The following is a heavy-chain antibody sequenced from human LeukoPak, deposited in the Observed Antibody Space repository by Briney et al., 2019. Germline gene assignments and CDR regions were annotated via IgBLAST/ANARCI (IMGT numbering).Heavy chain of an antibody. CDR2: IHPGDSAT. J-gene: IGHJ4*02. Sequence: GESLNISCACCGYSFSSYWIGWLRETPGRGVGWIGIIHPGDSATYYSPSLQSEATISADSSISTGYVQWSSLKASDTGMYYWARVGSSRSWSRSPLEYWGRGTRDSVSS. CDR1: GYSFSSYW. CDR3: ARVGSSRSWSRSPLEY. D-gene: IGHD6-13*01. V-gene: IGHV5-51*01.